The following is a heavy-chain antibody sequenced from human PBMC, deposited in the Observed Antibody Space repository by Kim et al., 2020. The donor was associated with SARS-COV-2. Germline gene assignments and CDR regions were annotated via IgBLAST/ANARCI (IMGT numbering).Heavy chain of an antibody. CDR1: GGSISSSSYY. CDR2: IYYSGST. V-gene: IGHV4-39*01. J-gene: IGHJ4*02. Sequence: SETLSLTCTVSGGSISSSSYYWGWIRQPPGKGLEWIGSIYYSGSTYYNPSLKSRVTISVDTSKNQFSLKLSSVTAADTAVYYCASRYYYDSSGYHPSARGVDYWGQGTLVTVSS. CDR3: ASRYYYDSSGYHPSARGVDY. D-gene: IGHD3-22*01.